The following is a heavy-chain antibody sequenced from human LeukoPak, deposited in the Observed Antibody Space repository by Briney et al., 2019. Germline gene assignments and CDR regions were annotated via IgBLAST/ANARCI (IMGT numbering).Heavy chain of an antibody. CDR1: GYTFTSYA. CDR2: INAGNGNT. D-gene: IGHD4-17*01. J-gene: IGHJ5*02. CDR3: AKQYGDYGVDP. V-gene: IGHV1-3*01. Sequence: ASVSVSCTVSGYTFTSYAMHWVRQAPGQRLEGKGWINAGNGNTKHPQTFEGRVNITRDTSASTAYMELSSLRSEDTAVYHCAKQYGDYGVDPWGEGTQVTVSS.